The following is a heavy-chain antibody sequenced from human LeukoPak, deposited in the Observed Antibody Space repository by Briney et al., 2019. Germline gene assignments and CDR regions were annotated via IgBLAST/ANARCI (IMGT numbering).Heavy chain of an antibody. V-gene: IGHV3-21*01. CDR2: ISSSSSYI. CDR1: GFTFSSYS. CDR3: ARDFVEMAKGSIPP. Sequence: PGGSLRLSCAASGFTFSSYSMNWVRQAPGKGLEWVSSISSSSSYIYYADSVKGRFTISRDNAKNSLYLQMNSLRAEDTAVYYCARDFVEMAKGSIPPWGQGTLVTVSS. D-gene: IGHD5-24*01. J-gene: IGHJ5*02.